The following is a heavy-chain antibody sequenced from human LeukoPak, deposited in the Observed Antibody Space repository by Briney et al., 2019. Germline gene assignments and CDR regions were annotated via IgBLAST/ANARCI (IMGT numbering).Heavy chain of an antibody. CDR2: IYHTGAT. J-gene: IGHJ1*01. CDR3: ARAVDSSAFSPFQH. CDR1: GHSIINSFY. Sequence: PSETLSLTCTVSGHSIINSFYWGWIRQPPGKGLEWIGSIYHTGATYYKPSLKSRVTISLDTSKNQFSLKLKSVTAADTAVYYCARAVDSSAFSPFQHGARGPRVPVPS. V-gene: IGHV4-38-2*02. D-gene: IGHD3-22*01.